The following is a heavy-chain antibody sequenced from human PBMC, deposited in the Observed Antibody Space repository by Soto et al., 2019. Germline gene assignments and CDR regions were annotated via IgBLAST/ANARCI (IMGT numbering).Heavy chain of an antibody. CDR2: IYHSGST. CDR1: SGSISSSNW. CDR3: ARASGLNYGSGSYLDY. D-gene: IGHD3-10*01. J-gene: IGHJ4*02. Sequence: QVQLQESGPGLVKPSGTLSLTCAVSSGSISSSNWWSWVRQPPGKGLEWIGEIYHSGSTNYNPSLKRRVTISVEKSKNPFSLKLSSVTAADTAVYYCARASGLNYGSGSYLDYWGQGTLVTVSS. V-gene: IGHV4-4*02.